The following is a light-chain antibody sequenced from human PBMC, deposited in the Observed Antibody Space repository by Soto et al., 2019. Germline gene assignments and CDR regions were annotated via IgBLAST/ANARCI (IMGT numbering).Light chain of an antibody. CDR2: KAS. V-gene: IGKV1-5*03. CDR1: QSISSW. CDR3: QQYNSYAWT. J-gene: IGKJ1*01. Sequence: DIQMTQSPSTLSASVGDRVTITCRASQSISSWLAWYQQKPGKAPKLLIYKASSLESGVPYRFIGSGSGTEFTLTISSLQPDDFATYYCQQYNSYAWTFGQGTKVEIK.